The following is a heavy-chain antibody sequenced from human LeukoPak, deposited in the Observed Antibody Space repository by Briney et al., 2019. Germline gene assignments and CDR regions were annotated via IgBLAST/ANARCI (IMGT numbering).Heavy chain of an antibody. D-gene: IGHD6-19*01. V-gene: IGHV4-30-4*08. CDR2: IYYSGST. Sequence: SQTLSLTCTVSGGSISSGDYYWSWIRQPPGKGLEWIGYIYYSGSTYYNPSLKSRVTISVDTSKNRFSLKLSSVTAADTAVYYCARDGYSSGWPGNAFDIWGQGTMVTVSS. J-gene: IGHJ3*02. CDR3: ARDGYSSGWPGNAFDI. CDR1: GGSISSGDYY.